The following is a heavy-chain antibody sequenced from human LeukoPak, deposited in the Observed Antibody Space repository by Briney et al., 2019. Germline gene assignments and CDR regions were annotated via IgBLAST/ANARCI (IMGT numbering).Heavy chain of an antibody. CDR3: ARDRSIASDY. J-gene: IGHJ4*02. CDR2: INDDGSST. V-gene: IGHV3-74*01. Sequence: QTVGSLRLSCAAPGCTFSSYWRHWFRQAAGEGLVSVSRINDDGSSTSYADSVKGRFTISRDNAKNTLYLQMNSLRAADTAVYYCARDRSIASDYWGQGTLVTVSS. CDR1: GCTFSSYW. D-gene: IGHD6-6*01.